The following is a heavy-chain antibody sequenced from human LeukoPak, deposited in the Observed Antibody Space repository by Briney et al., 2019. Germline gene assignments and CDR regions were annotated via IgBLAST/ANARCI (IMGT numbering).Heavy chain of an antibody. V-gene: IGHV1-69*06. J-gene: IGHJ4*02. CDR1: GGTFSSYA. CDR2: IIPIFGTA. CDR3: AMADNGYNGY. D-gene: IGHD5-24*01. Sequence: ASVKVSCKASGGTFSSYAISWVRQAPGQGLEWMGGIIPIFGTANYAQKFQGRVTITADKSTSTAYMELSSLRSEDTAVYYCAMADNGYNGYWGQGTLVTVSS.